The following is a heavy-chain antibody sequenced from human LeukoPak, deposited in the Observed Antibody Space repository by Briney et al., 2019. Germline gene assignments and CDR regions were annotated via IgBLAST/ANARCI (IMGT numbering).Heavy chain of an antibody. CDR2: ISGSGGST. J-gene: IGHJ4*02. D-gene: IGHD5-18*01. CDR1: GFTFSSYA. CDR3: AKGGGYSYGEIDY. V-gene: IGHV3-23*01. Sequence: GGSLRLSCAASGFTFSSYAMSWVCQAPGKGLEWVSVISGSGGSTYYADSVKGRFTISRDNSKNTLYLQMNSLRAEDTAVYYCAKGGGYSYGEIDYWGQGTLVTVSS.